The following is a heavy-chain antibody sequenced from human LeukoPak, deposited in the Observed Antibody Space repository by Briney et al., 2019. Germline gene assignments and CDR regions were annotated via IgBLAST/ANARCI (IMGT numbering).Heavy chain of an antibody. CDR1: GFTFSIYA. D-gene: IGHD1-26*01. CDR3: AKVVEWQLLEGSDY. CDR2: VSGSGDGT. Sequence: GSLRLSCAASGFTFSIYAITWVRQAPGKGLEWVSAVSGSGDGTYYADSVKGRFTISRDNSKNTVYLQMNGLRAEDTAIYYCAKVVEWQLLEGSDYWGQGTLVTVSS. V-gene: IGHV3-23*01. J-gene: IGHJ4*02.